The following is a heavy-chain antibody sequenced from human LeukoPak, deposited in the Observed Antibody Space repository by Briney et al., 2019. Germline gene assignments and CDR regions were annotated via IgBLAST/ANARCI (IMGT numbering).Heavy chain of an antibody. J-gene: IGHJ4*02. CDR2: ISYDGSNK. Sequence: GGSLRLSCAASGFTFSSYAMHWVRQAPGKGLEWVAVISYDGSNKYYADSVKGRFTISRDNSKNTLYLQMNSLRTEDTAVYYCARAPSPRAYFDYWGQGTLVTVSS. CDR3: ARAPSPRAYFDY. CDR1: GFTFSSYA. V-gene: IGHV3-30-3*01.